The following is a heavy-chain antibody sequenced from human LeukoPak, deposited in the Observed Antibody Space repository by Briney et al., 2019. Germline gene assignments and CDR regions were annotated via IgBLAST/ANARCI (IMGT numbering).Heavy chain of an antibody. D-gene: IGHD6-19*01. Sequence: SETLSLTCTVSGASINSGSYYWTWIRQPAGKGLEWIGRIYASGNTDYSPSLKSRLTISLDTSKNQFSLRLSSVTAADTAVYYCARQGGGSGWYAYFDYWGQGTLVTVSS. CDR2: IYASGNT. CDR3: ARQGGGSGWYAYFDY. V-gene: IGHV4-61*02. CDR1: GASINSGSYY. J-gene: IGHJ4*02.